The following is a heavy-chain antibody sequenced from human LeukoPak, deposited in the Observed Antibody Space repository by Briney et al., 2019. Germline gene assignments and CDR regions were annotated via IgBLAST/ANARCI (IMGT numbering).Heavy chain of an antibody. J-gene: IGHJ5*02. CDR1: GGSISSYY. Sequence: PSETLSLTCTVSGGSISSYYWSWIRQPAGKGLEWIGRIYSSGSINYNPSLESRLTMSVDTSKNELSLKLSTVTAADTAVYYCAREGTRNWFDPWGQGTLVTVSS. V-gene: IGHV4-4*07. CDR2: IYSSGSI. CDR3: AREGTRNWFDP. D-gene: IGHD2-2*01.